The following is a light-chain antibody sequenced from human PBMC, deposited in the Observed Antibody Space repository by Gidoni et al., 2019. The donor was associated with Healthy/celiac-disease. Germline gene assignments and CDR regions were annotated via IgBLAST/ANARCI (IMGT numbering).Light chain of an antibody. CDR3: QQYGSSPFT. CDR1: QSVSSSY. Sequence: EIVLTQSPGTLSLSPGERATLSCRASQSVSSSYLAGYQQKPGQAPRLLIYGASSRATSIPDRFSGSGSGTDFTLTISRLEPEDFAVYYCQQYGSSPFTFGPXTKVDIK. CDR2: GAS. J-gene: IGKJ3*01. V-gene: IGKV3-20*01.